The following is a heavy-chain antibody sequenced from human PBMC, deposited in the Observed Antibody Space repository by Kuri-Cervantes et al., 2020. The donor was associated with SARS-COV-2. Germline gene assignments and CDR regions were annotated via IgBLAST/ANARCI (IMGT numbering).Heavy chain of an antibody. D-gene: IGHD5-12*01. J-gene: IGHJ4*02. CDR3: ARLEWRYDY. Sequence: GSLRLCCTVSGGSIGSSHYWGWIRQPPGKGLEWIGSIRNGGSTYFNPSLKSRVSISVDTSKNHVSLRLTSVTAADTAVYFCARLEWRYDYWGQGTLVTVSS. CDR2: IRNGGST. V-gene: IGHV4-39*01. CDR1: GGSIGSSHY.